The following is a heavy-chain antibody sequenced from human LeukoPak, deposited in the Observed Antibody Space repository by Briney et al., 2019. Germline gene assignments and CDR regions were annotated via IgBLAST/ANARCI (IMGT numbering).Heavy chain of an antibody. CDR1: GFTFSSYS. V-gene: IGHV3-21*01. CDR2: VRGSSSYI. Sequence: GGCLRLSCAASGFTFSSYSMNWVRQAPGKGLEWASSVRGSSSYIYYADSVKGRFTISRDNAKNSLYLQMNSLRAEDTAVYYCAIDVGEYCSGGSCTACDYWGQGTLVTVSS. D-gene: IGHD2-15*01. CDR3: AIDVGEYCSGGSCTACDY. J-gene: IGHJ4*02.